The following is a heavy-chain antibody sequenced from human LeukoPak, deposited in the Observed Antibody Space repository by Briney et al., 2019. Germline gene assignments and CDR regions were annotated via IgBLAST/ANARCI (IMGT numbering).Heavy chain of an antibody. D-gene: IGHD5-18*01. J-gene: IGHJ6*02. V-gene: IGHV3-21*01. CDR3: ARDAVDTANAV. Sequence: GGSLRLSCAASGFTFSTYTMYWVRHPPGKRLEWVSIIGSSGGGIHYADSVKGRFTISRDNAKNTLYLQMNSLRAEDTAVYYCARDAVDTANAVWGQGTTVTVSS. CDR1: GFTFSTYT. CDR2: IGSSGGGI.